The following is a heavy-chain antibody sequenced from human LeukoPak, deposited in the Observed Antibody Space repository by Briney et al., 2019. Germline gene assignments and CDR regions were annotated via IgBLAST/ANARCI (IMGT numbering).Heavy chain of an antibody. CDR2: ISYDGSNK. V-gene: IGHV3-30-3*01. CDR3: ARIYDSLN. J-gene: IGHJ4*02. CDR1: GFTFRSYA. Sequence: PGGSLRLSCAASGFTFRSYAMHWVRLAPGKGLEWVAVISYDGSNKYYADSVKGRFTISRDNSKNTLYLQMNSLRAEDTAVYYCARIYDSLNWGQGTLVTVSS. D-gene: IGHD3-22*01.